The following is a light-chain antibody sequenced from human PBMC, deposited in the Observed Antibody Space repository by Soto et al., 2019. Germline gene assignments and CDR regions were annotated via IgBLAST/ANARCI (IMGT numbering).Light chain of an antibody. CDR3: QAWDSSTVV. J-gene: IGLJ2*01. V-gene: IGLV3-1*01. Sequence: SYELTQPPSVSVSPGQTASITCSGDKLGDKYASWYQQKPGQSPAVVIFQDGKRPSGIPERFSGSNSGNTATLTISGTQAMDEADYYCQAWDSSTVVFGGGTKLTVL. CDR2: QDG. CDR1: KLGDKY.